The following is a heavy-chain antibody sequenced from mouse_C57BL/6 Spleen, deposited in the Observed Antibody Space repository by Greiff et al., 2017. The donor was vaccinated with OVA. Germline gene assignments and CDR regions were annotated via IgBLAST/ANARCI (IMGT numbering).Heavy chain of an antibody. CDR2: FHPYNDDT. CDR1: GYTFTTYP. V-gene: IGHV1-47*01. J-gene: IGHJ4*01. CDR3: ARRGLYAMDY. Sequence: QVHVKQSGAELVKPGASVTMSCKASGYTFTTYPIEWMKQNHGKSLEWIGNFHPYNDDTKYNEKFKGKATLTVEKSSSTVCLELSRLTSDDSAVYYCARRGLYAMDYWGQGTSVTVSS.